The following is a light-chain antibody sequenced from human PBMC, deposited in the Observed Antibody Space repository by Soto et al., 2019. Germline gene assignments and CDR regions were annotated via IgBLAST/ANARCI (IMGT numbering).Light chain of an antibody. CDR2: ATS. V-gene: IGKV3-20*01. CDR1: QTVYDNY. CDR3: QPYGNVSRT. Sequence: EIVLTQSPGTLSSRPGDRATLSCRASQTVYDNYLAWYQNKPGQAPRLFMYATSNRAPGIPDRFSGTGSGTDFSLTISRLETEDFAVYYCQPYGNVSRTFGGGTKVDIK. J-gene: IGKJ4*01.